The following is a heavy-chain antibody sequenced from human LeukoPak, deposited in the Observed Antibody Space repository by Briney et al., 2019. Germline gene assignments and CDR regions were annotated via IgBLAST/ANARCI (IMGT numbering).Heavy chain of an antibody. J-gene: IGHJ6*02. D-gene: IGHD1-14*01. V-gene: IGHV4-34*01. CDR1: GGSFSGYY. CDR2: INHSGST. CDR3: ARDHRTRMGRDYYYYGMDV. Sequence: SETLSLTCAVYGGSFSGYYWSWIRQPPGKGLEWIGEINHSGSTNYNPSLKSRVTISVDKSKNQFSLKLSSVTAADTAVYYCARDHRTRMGRDYYYYGMDVWGQGTTVTVSS.